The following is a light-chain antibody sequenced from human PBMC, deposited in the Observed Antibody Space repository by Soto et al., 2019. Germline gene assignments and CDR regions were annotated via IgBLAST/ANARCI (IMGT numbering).Light chain of an antibody. CDR2: DAS. Sequence: DIQMTQSPSSLSASVGDRVTITCQASQDISNHLSWYQHKPGKAPKLLIYDASNLETGVPSRFSGSGSGTDFNFTISSLQPEDLATFYCQQYDDLPYTFGQGANLEIK. CDR1: QDISNH. V-gene: IGKV1-33*01. J-gene: IGKJ2*01. CDR3: QQYDDLPYT.